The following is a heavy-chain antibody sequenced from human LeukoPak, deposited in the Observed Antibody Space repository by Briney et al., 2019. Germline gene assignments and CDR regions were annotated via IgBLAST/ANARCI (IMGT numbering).Heavy chain of an antibody. V-gene: IGHV3-23*01. CDR3: ARLEWRYSSSLYYMDV. D-gene: IGHD6-13*01. CDR1: GFTFKNYA. CDR2: ISGSGGST. Sequence: GGSLRLSCVASGFTFKNYAMSWVRQAPGKGLEWVSGISGSGGSTYYADSVKGRFTISRDNSKNTLYLQMNSLRAEDTAVYYCARLEWRYSSSLYYMDVWGKGTTVTVSS. J-gene: IGHJ6*03.